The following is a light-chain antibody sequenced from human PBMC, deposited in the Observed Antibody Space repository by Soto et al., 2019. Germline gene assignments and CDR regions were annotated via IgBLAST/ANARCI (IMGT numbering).Light chain of an antibody. CDR3: QQLNSYPFT. J-gene: IGKJ5*01. CDR2: AAS. Sequence: DIQMTQSPSSLSASVGDRVTITCRASQSISSYLNWYQQKPGKAPKLLIYAASTLQSGVPSRFSGSESGTDFTLTISSLQPEDFATYYCQQLNSYPFTFGQGTRLEIK. CDR1: QSISSY. V-gene: IGKV1-39*01.